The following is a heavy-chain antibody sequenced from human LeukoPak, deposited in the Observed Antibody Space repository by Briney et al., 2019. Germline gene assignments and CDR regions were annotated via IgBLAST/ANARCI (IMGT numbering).Heavy chain of an antibody. CDR3: ATIENSYYYGSGSYPSAFDI. J-gene: IGHJ3*02. Sequence: ASVKVSCKVSGYTLTELSMHWVRQAPGKGLEWMGGFDPEDGETIYAQKVQGRVTMTEDTSTDTAYMELSSLRSEDTAVYYCATIENSYYYGSGSYPSAFDIWGQGTMVTVSS. CDR1: GYTLTELS. V-gene: IGHV1-24*01. CDR2: FDPEDGET. D-gene: IGHD3-10*01.